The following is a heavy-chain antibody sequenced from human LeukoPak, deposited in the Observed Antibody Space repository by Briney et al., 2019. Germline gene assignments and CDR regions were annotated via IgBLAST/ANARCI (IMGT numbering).Heavy chain of an antibody. CDR2: INHSGST. CDR3: ARGWRGYSYGQSPFDY. D-gene: IGHD5-18*01. V-gene: IGHV4-34*01. Sequence: SETLSLTCAVYGGSFSGYYWSWIRQPPGEGLEWIGEINHSGSTNYNPSLKSRVTISVDTSKNQFSLKLSSVTAADTAVYYCARGWRGYSYGQSPFDYWGQGTLVTVSS. J-gene: IGHJ4*02. CDR1: GGSFSGYY.